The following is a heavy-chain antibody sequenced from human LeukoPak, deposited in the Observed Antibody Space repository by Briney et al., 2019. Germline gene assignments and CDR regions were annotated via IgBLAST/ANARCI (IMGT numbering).Heavy chain of an antibody. Sequence: SETLSLTCTVSGASLGSYYWSWIRQPPGKGLEWIDSGSTNYNPSLKSRVTISVDTSKNQFSLNLRSVTAADTAVYYCARGGNYNFDYWGQGTLVTVSS. D-gene: IGHD3-16*01. CDR2: SGST. J-gene: IGHJ4*02. CDR1: GASLGSYY. CDR3: ARGGNYNFDY. V-gene: IGHV4-59*01.